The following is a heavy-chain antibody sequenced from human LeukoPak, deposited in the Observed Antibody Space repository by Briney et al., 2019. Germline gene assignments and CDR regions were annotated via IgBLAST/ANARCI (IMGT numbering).Heavy chain of an antibody. Sequence: GGSLRLSCAASGFTFSSYAMSWVRQAPGKGLEWVSAISGSGGSTYYADSVKGRCTISRDNSKNTLYLQMNSLRAEDTAVYYCAKDIVVVPAANDYWGQGTLVTVSS. J-gene: IGHJ4*02. D-gene: IGHD2-2*01. CDR2: ISGSGGST. V-gene: IGHV3-23*01. CDR1: GFTFSSYA. CDR3: AKDIVVVPAANDY.